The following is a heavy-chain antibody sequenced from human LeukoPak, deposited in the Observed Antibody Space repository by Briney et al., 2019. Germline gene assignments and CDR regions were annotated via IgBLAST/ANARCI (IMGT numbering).Heavy chain of an antibody. CDR1: GFIFNNYG. CDR2: ISNDGGGT. D-gene: IGHD3-22*01. Sequence: AGGSLRLSSAASGFIFNNYGLVWVRQAPGKGLEWVSAISNDGGGTTYADFVKGRFSVSRDNSKNTLFLQMNSLRAEDTALYYCAKGSSGYFFDLWGQGTLVTVSS. J-gene: IGHJ4*02. V-gene: IGHV3-23*01. CDR3: AKGSSGYFFDL.